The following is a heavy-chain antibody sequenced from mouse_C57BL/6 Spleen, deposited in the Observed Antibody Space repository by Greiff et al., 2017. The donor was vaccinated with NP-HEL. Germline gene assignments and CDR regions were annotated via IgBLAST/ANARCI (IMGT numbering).Heavy chain of an antibody. CDR2: IDPSDSYT. V-gene: IGHV1-69*01. D-gene: IGHD2-2*01. J-gene: IGHJ2*01. CDR3: ARGGYPFDY. Sequence: QVQLQQPGAELVMPGASVKLSCKASGYTFTSYWMHWVKQRHGQGLEWIGEIDPSDSYTNYNQTFKGTFKLSVDKASSTAYMQLSSRTYEDSADYYCARGGYPFDYWGQGTTRTVSS. CDR1: GYTFTSYW.